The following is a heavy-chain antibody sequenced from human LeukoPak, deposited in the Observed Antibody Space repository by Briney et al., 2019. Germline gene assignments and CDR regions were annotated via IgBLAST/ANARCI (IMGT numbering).Heavy chain of an antibody. V-gene: IGHV4-30-2*01. Sequence: PSQTLSLTCTVSGGSISSGGYYWSWIRQPPGGGLEWIGWENSYNVSLKSRVTISVDRSKNQFSLKVISVTAADTAVYFCARDTPERYRGSYFDSWGQGILVTISS. J-gene: IGHJ4*02. D-gene: IGHD1-26*01. CDR1: GGSISSGGYY. CDR2: WEN. CDR3: ARDTPERYRGSYFDS.